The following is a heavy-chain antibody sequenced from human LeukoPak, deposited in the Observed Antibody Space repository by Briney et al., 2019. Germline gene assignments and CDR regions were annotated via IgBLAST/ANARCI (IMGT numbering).Heavy chain of an antibody. D-gene: IGHD3-22*01. V-gene: IGHV3-15*05. J-gene: IGHJ6*03. CDR2: IQSKADGETT. Sequence: PGGSLRLSCAASGFTVNYNYMSWVRQAPGKGLEWVGRIQSKADGETTAYGAPVKGRFTISRDDSKKKLYLQMDSLKTEDTAVYYCTTDSWGGRGRGNYRSFSYYYMDVWGKGTTVTVSS. CDR1: GFTVNYNY. CDR3: TTDSWGGRGRGNYRSFSYYYMDV.